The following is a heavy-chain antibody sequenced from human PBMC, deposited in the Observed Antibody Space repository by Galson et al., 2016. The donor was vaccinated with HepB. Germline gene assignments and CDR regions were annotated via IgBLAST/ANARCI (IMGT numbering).Heavy chain of an antibody. V-gene: IGHV4-61*01. Sequence: SETLSLTCTVSGGSVSSGSYYWSWIRQSPGKGLEYIGYIYKSVSTYYNPSFKSRVSISVDTSKNQFSLRLRSVIAADTAVYYCARSSTYYDGSGDPAQKNAFDIWGQGTMVTVSS. CDR3: ARSSTYYDGSGDPAQKNAFDI. CDR1: GGSVSSGSYY. CDR2: IYKSVST. D-gene: IGHD3-10*01. J-gene: IGHJ3*02.